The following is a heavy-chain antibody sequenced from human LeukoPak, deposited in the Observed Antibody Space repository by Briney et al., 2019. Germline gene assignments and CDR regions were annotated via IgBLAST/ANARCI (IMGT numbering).Heavy chain of an antibody. D-gene: IGHD4-11*01. Sequence: GESLKISCKGSGYSITNYWVAWVRQMPGKGLEWMGIIYPGDSDTKYSPSFQGQVTISADKSISTAYLQWSSLKASDTAMYYCARQGDDYDAFDIWGQGTMVTVSS. V-gene: IGHV5-51*01. CDR3: ARQGDDYDAFDI. CDR1: GYSITNYW. CDR2: IYPGDSDT. J-gene: IGHJ3*02.